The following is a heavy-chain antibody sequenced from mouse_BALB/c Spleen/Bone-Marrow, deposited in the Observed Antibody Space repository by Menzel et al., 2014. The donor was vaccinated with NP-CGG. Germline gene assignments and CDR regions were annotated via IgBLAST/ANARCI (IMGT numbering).Heavy chain of an antibody. CDR2: INPYNDGA. J-gene: IGHJ2*01. D-gene: IGHD1-1*01. Sequence: VQLKESGPELVKPGASVKMSCKASGYTFTSYVMHWVKRKPGQGLEWIGYINPYNDGAKYNEKFKGKATLTSDKSSSTAYMGLSSLTSEDSAVYYCARWDYGSSYPYWGQDTTLTVSS. CDR3: ARWDYGSSYPY. CDR1: GYTFTSYV. V-gene: IGHV1-14*01.